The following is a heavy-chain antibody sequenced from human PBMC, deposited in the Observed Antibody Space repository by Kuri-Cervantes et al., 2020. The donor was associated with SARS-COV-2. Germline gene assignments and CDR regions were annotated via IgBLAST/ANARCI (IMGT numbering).Heavy chain of an antibody. CDR3: ARAPRKNIVVVVAAPGTNWFDP. V-gene: IGHV4-4*07. D-gene: IGHD2-15*01. CDR2: IYTSGST. Sequence: SETLSLTCTVSGGSISSYYWSWIRQPAGKGLEWIGRIYTSGSTNYNPSLKSRVTISVDTSKNQFSLKLSSVTAADTAVYYCARAPRKNIVVVVAAPGTNWFDPWGQGALVTSPQ. CDR1: GGSISSYY. J-gene: IGHJ5*02.